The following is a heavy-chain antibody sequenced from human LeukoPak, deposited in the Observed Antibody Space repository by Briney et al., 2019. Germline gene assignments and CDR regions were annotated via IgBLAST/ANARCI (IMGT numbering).Heavy chain of an antibody. D-gene: IGHD6-19*01. CDR1: GFTFSGSA. J-gene: IGHJ6*03. CDR2: IRSKANSYAT. CDR3: IAVAGTFYYYYYMDV. V-gene: IGHV3-73*01. Sequence: GGSLRLSCAASGFTFSGSAMHWVRQASGKGLEWVGRIRSKANSYATAYAASVKGRFTISRDDSKNTAYLQMNNLKTEDTAVYYCIAVAGTFYYYYYMDVWGKGTTVTVSS.